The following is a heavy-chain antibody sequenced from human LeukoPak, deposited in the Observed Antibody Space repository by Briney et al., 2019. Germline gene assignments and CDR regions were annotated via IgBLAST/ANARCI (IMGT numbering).Heavy chain of an antibody. CDR1: VYTFTSYY. V-gene: IGHV1-46*01. CDR3: ARGLRDYYYYMDV. Sequence: ASVKVSCKASVYTFTSYYMHWVRQAPRQGLEWVGIINPSDGSTSYAQKFQGRVTMTRDMSTGTVYMELGSLRLEDRAVYYCARGLRDYYYYMDVWGKGTTVTVSS. J-gene: IGHJ6*03. CDR2: INPSDGST. D-gene: IGHD3-16*01.